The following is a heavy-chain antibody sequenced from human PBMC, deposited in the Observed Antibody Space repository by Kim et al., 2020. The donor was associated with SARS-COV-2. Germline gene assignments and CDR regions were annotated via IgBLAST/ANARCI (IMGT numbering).Heavy chain of an antibody. CDR2: IKPDASGK. J-gene: IGHJ5*02. V-gene: IGHV3-7*03. CDR1: GFTFSNYG. CDR3: ATSSYDR. Sequence: GGSLRLSCAASGFTFSNYGMIWVRQAPGKGLEWVASIKPDASGKYYGDYVKGRFTISRDNAENSLYLQMNSLRAEDTAVYYCATSSYDRWGQGTLVTVSS.